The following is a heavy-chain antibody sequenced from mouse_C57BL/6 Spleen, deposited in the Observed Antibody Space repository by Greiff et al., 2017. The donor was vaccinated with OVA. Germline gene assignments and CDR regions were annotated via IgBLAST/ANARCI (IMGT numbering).Heavy chain of an antibody. CDR2: INPSNGGT. Sequence: VKLQQPGTELVKPGASVKLSCKASGYTFTSYWMHWVKQRPGQGLEWIGNINPSNGGTNYNEKFKSKATLTVDKSSSTAYMQLSSLTSEDSAVYYCARVLLPVVARGYFDVWGTGTTVTVSS. V-gene: IGHV1-53*01. CDR1: GYTFTSYW. J-gene: IGHJ1*03. D-gene: IGHD1-1*01. CDR3: ARVLLPVVARGYFDV.